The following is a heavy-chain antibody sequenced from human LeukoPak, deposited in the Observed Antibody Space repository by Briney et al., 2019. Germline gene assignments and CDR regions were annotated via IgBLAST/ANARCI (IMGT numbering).Heavy chain of an antibody. CDR1: GFTFSRYA. Sequence: GGSLRLSCAASGFTFSRYAMSWVRQAPGKGLEWVSTISGSGGSTYYADSVKGRFTISRDNSKNTLFLQLNSLRADDTAVYYCAKDLVSYYHDSSGSAFDIWGQGTMVTVSS. J-gene: IGHJ3*02. CDR2: ISGSGGST. D-gene: IGHD3-22*01. CDR3: AKDLVSYYHDSSGSAFDI. V-gene: IGHV3-23*01.